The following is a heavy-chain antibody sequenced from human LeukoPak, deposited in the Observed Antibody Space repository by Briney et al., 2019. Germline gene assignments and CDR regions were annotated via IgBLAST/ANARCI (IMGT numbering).Heavy chain of an antibody. D-gene: IGHD2-15*01. V-gene: IGHV4-59*02. J-gene: IGHJ4*02. CDR2: IYYSGST. CDR1: GGSVSSYY. Sequence: SETLSLTCTVSGGSVSSYYWSWIRQPPGKGLEWIGYIYYSGSTNYNPSLKSRVTISVDTSRNQFSLKLSSVTAADTAVYYCASGECSGGSCYALAGYWGQGTLVTVSS. CDR3: ASGECSGGSCYALAGY.